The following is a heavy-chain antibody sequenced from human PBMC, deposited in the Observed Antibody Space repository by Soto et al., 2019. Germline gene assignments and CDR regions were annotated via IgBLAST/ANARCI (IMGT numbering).Heavy chain of an antibody. J-gene: IGHJ6*02. V-gene: IGHV1-18*04. CDR1: GYTFTIYG. D-gene: IGHD3-3*01. CDR3: ARDSGLDFWSGYYGYYYYGMDV. Sequence: ASVKVSCKASGYTFTIYGISWVRQSALRGLDGMGWISAYNGNTNYAQKLQGRVTMTTDTSTSTAYMELRSLRSDDTAVYYCARDSGLDFWSGYYGYYYYGMDVWGQGTTVTVSS. CDR2: ISAYNGNT.